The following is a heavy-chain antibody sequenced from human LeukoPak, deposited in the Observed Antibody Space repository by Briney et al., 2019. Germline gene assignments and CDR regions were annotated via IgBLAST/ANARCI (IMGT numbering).Heavy chain of an antibody. CDR2: ISRTGTTI. CDR3: ARDLGSGDHGLLV. CDR1: GGSFSDYK. J-gene: IGHJ4*02. D-gene: IGHD2-21*02. Sequence: LSLTCAVYGGSFSDYKWTWIRQTPGKGLEWISYISRTGTTIYYADSVKGRFTISRDNAKNSLYLQMNSLRSEDTGLYFCARDLGSGDHGLLVWGQGTLLTVSS. V-gene: IGHV3-11*04.